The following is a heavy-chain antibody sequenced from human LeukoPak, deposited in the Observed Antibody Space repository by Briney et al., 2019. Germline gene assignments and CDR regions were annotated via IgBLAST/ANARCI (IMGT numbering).Heavy chain of an antibody. CDR3: ARVAERVTIFGVATIGGMDV. D-gene: IGHD3-3*01. Sequence: PGGSLRLSCAASGFTFSSYSMTWVRQAPGKGLEWVSSISSSSSYIYYGDSVKGRFTISRDNAKNSLYLQMNSLRAEDTAVYYCARVAERVTIFGVATIGGMDVWGQGTTVTVSS. J-gene: IGHJ6*02. CDR2: ISSSSSYI. V-gene: IGHV3-21*01. CDR1: GFTFSSYS.